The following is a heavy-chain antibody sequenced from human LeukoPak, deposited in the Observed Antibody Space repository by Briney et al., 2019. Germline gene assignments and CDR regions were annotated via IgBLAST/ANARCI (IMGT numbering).Heavy chain of an antibody. V-gene: IGHV1-18*01. CDR1: GYTFTSYG. J-gene: IGHJ4*02. D-gene: IGHD1-1*01. CDR3: ARYTTTGTWDY. Sequence: ASVKVSCKASGYTFTSYGISWVRQAPGQGLEWMAWISAYNGNTNYAQKLQGRVTMTTDTSTSTAYMELRSLRSDDTALYYCARYTTTGTWDYWGQGTLVTVSS. CDR2: ISAYNGNT.